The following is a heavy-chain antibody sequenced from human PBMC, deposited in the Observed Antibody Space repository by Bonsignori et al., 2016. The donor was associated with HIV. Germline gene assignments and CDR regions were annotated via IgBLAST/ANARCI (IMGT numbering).Heavy chain of an antibody. J-gene: IGHJ5*02. Sequence: WVRQAPGQGLEWMGGIIPILGIANYAQKFQGRVTITADKSTSTAYMELSSLRSEDTAVYYCARQGTMVRGVIVNTRFDPWGQGTLVTVSS. D-gene: IGHD3-10*01. CDR3: ARQGTMVRGVIVNTRFDP. CDR2: IIPILGIA. V-gene: IGHV1-69*10.